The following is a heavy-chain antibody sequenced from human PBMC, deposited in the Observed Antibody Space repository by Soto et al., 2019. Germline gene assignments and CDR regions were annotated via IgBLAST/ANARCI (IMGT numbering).Heavy chain of an antibody. D-gene: IGHD5-18*01. CDR1: GFTFSSYA. CDR3: ARTWIQLWTPDFDY. V-gene: IGHV3-23*01. J-gene: IGHJ4*02. Sequence: GGALRLSCAASGFTFSSYAMSWVRQAPGKGLGWVSAISGSDGSTYYADSVKGRFTISRDKSKNTLYLQMSSLRAEDTAVYYCARTWIQLWTPDFDYWGQGTLVTVSS. CDR2: ISGSDGST.